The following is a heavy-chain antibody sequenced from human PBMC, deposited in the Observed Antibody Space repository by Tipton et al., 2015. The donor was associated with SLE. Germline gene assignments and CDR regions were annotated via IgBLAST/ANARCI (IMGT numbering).Heavy chain of an antibody. J-gene: IGHJ4*02. V-gene: IGHV4-39*07. CDR2: INHSGST. Sequence: GSLRLSCTVSGGSISSGGYYWSWIRQPPGKGLEWIGEINHSGSTNYNPSLKSRVTISVDTSKNQFSLKLSSVTAADTAVYYCARDGIAVDGDPLDYWGQGTLVTVSS. CDR1: GGSISSGGYY. CDR3: ARDGIAVDGDPLDY. D-gene: IGHD6-19*01.